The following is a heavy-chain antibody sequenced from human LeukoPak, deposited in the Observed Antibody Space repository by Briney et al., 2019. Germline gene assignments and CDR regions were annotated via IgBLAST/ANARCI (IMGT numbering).Heavy chain of an antibody. V-gene: IGHV1-46*01. Sequence: ASVKVSCKASGYTFTSYYMHWVRQAPGQGLEWMGIINPSGGSTSYAQKFQGRVTMTRDTSTSTVYMELSSLRSEDTAVYYCARTYYDFWSGYYPLPYYYYYMDVWGKGTTVTVSS. D-gene: IGHD3-3*01. CDR2: INPSGGST. J-gene: IGHJ6*03. CDR1: GYTFTSYY. CDR3: ARTYYDFWSGYYPLPYYYYYMDV.